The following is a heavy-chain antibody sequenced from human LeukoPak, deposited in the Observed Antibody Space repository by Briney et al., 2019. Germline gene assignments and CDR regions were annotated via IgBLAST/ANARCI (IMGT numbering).Heavy chain of an antibody. V-gene: IGHV1-46*01. D-gene: IGHD3-10*01. J-gene: IGHJ5*02. CDR1: GYTFTSYY. CDR3: ARDREVITMVRGVMKGWFDP. Sequence: ASVKVSCKASGYTFTSYYMHWVRQAPGQGLEWMGIINPSGGSTSYAQKFQGRVTMTRDTSTSTVYMELSSLRSEDTAVYYCARDREVITMVRGVMKGWFDPWGQGTLVTVSS. CDR2: INPSGGST.